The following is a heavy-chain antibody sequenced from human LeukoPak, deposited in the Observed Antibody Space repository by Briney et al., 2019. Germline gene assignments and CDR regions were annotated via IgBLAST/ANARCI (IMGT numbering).Heavy chain of an antibody. Sequence: GASVKVSCKASGYTFTSYGISWVRQAPGQGLEWMGWISAYNGNTNYAQKLQGRVTMTTDTYTRTAYMELRRLRSDDTAVYYCARGRVVVPAAAQFDYWGQGTLVTVSS. J-gene: IGHJ4*02. D-gene: IGHD2-2*01. CDR1: GYTFTSYG. V-gene: IGHV1-18*01. CDR2: ISAYNGNT. CDR3: ARGRVVVPAAAQFDY.